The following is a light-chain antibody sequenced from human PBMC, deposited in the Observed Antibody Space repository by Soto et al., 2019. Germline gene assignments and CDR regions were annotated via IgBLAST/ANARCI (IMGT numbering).Light chain of an antibody. V-gene: IGLV1-40*01. Sequence: QAVVTQPPSVSGAPGQSVTISCTGSTSNIGAVYGFHWYQQIRGTAPRLLIFANDNPPSGVPDRFSGSKSGTSASLTITGLQAEDEDDYYCQSDDSTLSVVFGGGTKVTVL. J-gene: IGLJ2*01. CDR3: QSDDSTLSVV. CDR1: TSNIGAVYG. CDR2: AND.